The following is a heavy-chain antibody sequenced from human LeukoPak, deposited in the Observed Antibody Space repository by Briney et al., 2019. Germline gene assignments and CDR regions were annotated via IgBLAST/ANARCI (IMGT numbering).Heavy chain of an antibody. CDR2: ISSSSSTI. Sequence: PGGSLRLSCAASGFTFSSYSMNWVRQAPGKGLEWVSYISSSSSTIYYADSVKGRFTISRDNAKNSLYLQMNSLRAEDTAVYYCGKSGSRDWDYFEYWGQGTLVTASS. D-gene: IGHD6-19*01. CDR3: GKSGSRDWDYFEY. CDR1: GFTFSSYS. V-gene: IGHV3-48*01. J-gene: IGHJ4*02.